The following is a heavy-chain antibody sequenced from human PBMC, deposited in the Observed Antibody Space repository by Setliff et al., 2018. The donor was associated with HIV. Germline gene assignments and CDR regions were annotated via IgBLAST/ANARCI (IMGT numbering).Heavy chain of an antibody. Sequence: GGSLRLSCAASGFSFSSFAFHWVRRSPGKGLEWVAFIHRTGNAQYYADSVRGRFATSRDNAKNSLFLQMNSLRAEDTAVYYCAGAFVWSSRDYFDYWGQGTLVTVSS. D-gene: IGHD6-13*01. CDR1: GFSFSSFA. J-gene: IGHJ4*02. CDR3: AGAFVWSSRDYFDY. V-gene: IGHV3-30*02. CDR2: IHRTGNAQ.